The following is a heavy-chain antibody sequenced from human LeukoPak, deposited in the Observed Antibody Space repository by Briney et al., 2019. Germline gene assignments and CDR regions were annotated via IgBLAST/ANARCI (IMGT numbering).Heavy chain of an antibody. CDR2: IYHSGST. CDR1: GYSISSGYY. Sequence: PSETLSLTCTVSGYSISSGYYWGWIRQPPGKGLEWIGSIYHSGSTYYNPSLKSRVTISVDTSKSQFSLKLSSVTAADTAVYYCARGAAKTTYYYYYYMDVWGKGTTVTVSS. V-gene: IGHV4-38-2*02. D-gene: IGHD1-14*01. J-gene: IGHJ6*03. CDR3: ARGAAKTTYYYYYYMDV.